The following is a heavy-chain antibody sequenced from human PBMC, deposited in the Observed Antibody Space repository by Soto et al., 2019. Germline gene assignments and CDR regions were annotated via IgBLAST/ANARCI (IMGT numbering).Heavy chain of an antibody. CDR1: GYTFTIYY. V-gene: IGHV1-46*01. Sequence: ASVNVSFKASGYTFTIYYIHLFLHSPLQWLEWMGIINPSGGSTSYAQKFQGRVTMTRDTSTSTVYMELSSLRSEDTAVYYCARDPIEVAGPYYYYGMDVWGQGTTVTVSS. CDR3: ARDPIEVAGPYYYYGMDV. J-gene: IGHJ6*02. CDR2: INPSGGST. D-gene: IGHD6-19*01.